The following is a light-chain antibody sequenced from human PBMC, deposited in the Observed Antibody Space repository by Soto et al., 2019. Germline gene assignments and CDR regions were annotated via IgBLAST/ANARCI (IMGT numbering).Light chain of an antibody. Sequence: QSALTQPASVSGSPGQSITISCTGTSSEFVSWYQQYPGKAPKLIIYEVTNRPSGVSNRFSGSKSGNTASLSISGLQAEDEADYYCASYTSTSRVFGGGTKLTVL. J-gene: IGLJ3*02. CDR3: ASYTSTSRV. CDR2: EVT. V-gene: IGLV2-14*01. CDR1: SSEF.